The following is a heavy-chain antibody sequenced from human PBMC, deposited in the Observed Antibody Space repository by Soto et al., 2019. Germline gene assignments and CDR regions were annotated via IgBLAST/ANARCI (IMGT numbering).Heavy chain of an antibody. V-gene: IGHV3-53*04. CDR3: ARGAGHSSGWYDH. CDR2: IYSGGTT. J-gene: IGHJ5*02. CDR1: GFTVSSNF. Sequence: EVQLVESGGGLVQPGGSLRLSCAASGFTVSSNFMSWVRQAPGKGLEWVSVIYSGGTTYYADSVKGRFTISRHNSKNTLYLQMASLRAEETAVYYCARGAGHSSGWYDHWGQGTLVTVSS. D-gene: IGHD6-19*01.